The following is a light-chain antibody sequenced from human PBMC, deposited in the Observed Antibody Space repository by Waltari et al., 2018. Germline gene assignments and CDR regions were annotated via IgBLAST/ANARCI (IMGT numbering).Light chain of an antibody. J-gene: IGLJ3*02. CDR1: NSNIGTNN. CDR2: TSN. Sequence: QSVLTQPPSTSGTPGQRVSISCSGTNSNIGTNNVNWYQQVPGTAPKLLIYTSNQRPSGVPDRFSGSQSGTSASLAITGLRPEDEGDYYCVSWDDSLNGWVFGGGTKLTVL. CDR3: VSWDDSLNGWV. V-gene: IGLV1-44*01.